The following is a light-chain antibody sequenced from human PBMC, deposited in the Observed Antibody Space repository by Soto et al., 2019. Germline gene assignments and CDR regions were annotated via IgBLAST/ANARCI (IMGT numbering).Light chain of an antibody. Sequence: QSVLTQPASVSGSPGQSITISCTGTISDVGGHNYVSWYQQHPGKAPKLMIYGVSYRPSGVSSRFSGSKSGNTASLTISGLQAEDEAAYYCSSRTSSSTHYVFGNGTKVTVL. J-gene: IGLJ1*01. CDR2: GVS. CDR1: ISDVGGHNY. CDR3: SSRTSSSTHYV. V-gene: IGLV2-14*01.